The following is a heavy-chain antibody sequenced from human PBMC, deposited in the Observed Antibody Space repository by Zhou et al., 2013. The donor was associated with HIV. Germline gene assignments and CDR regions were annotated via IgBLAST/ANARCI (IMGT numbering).Heavy chain of an antibody. D-gene: IGHD4-4*01. V-gene: IGHV1-2*02. Sequence: QVQLVQSGAEVKKPGASVKVSCKASGYTFTGYHIHWMRQTPGQGLEWMGSINPNSGGTKYAQKFQGRVTMSRDTSINTAYMELSRLRSDDTAVYYCARDIPILSVTTLDYWGQGTLVFVSS. CDR1: GYTFTGYH. CDR3: ARDIPILSVTTLDY. CDR2: INPNSGGT. J-gene: IGHJ4*02.